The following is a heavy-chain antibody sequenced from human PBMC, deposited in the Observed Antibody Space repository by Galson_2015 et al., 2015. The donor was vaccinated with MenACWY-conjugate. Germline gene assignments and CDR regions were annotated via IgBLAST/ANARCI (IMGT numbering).Heavy chain of an antibody. J-gene: IGHJ5*02. V-gene: IGHV3-33*06. CDR1: GFTFNRYG. D-gene: IGHD4-17*01. CDR3: AKDCGDYGHITRHLRCRHVT. Sequence: SLRLSCAASGFTFNRYGMHWVRQAPGKGLEWVAVIWFDGSENFYADSVKGRFTISRDNSKSALYLQMNSLRAEDTAVYYCAKDCGDYGHITRHLRCRHVTWGQG. CDR2: IWFDGSEN.